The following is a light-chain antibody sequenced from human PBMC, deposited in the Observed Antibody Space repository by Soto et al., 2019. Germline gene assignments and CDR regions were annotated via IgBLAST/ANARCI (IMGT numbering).Light chain of an antibody. CDR1: QSVSDK. J-gene: IGKJ1*01. CDR3: QHYNNGPR. V-gene: IGKV3-15*01. Sequence: EIVMTQSPATVSVSPGERATLSCRASQSVSDKLAWYQQKPGQAPRLLIYGASTRATGIPARFSGSGSGTEFTLTISSLQSEDFAVYYCQHYNNGPRFGQGTKVDI. CDR2: GAS.